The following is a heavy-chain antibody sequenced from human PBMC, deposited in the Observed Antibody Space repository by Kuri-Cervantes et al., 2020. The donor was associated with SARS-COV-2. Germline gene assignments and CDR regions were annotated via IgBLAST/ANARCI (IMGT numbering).Heavy chain of an antibody. CDR3: TTGSLVFLTGSEDH. Sequence: ETLSLTCTVSGYSISSGYYWGWIRQPPGKGLEWVGRIESHGGKVDYAASVKDRFIISRDDSRNTLYLQMNSLRTEDTALYYCTTGSLVFLTGSEDHWGRGPQVTVSS. CDR1: GYSISSGYY. D-gene: IGHD2-15*01. J-gene: IGHJ4*02. CDR2: IESHGGKV. V-gene: IGHV3-15*04.